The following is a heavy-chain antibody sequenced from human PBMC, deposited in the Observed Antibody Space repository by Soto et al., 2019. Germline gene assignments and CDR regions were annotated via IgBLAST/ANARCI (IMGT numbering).Heavy chain of an antibody. J-gene: IGHJ4*02. CDR3: AKFFVETGGSSGWPWSFHY. CDR2: ISGSGGTT. CDR1: GFTFSSYA. V-gene: IGHV3-23*01. Sequence: EVQLWESGGGLVQPGRSLRLSCAASGFTFSSYAMSWVRQAPGKGLEWVSAISGSGGTTYYADSVKGRFTISRDHSKNTLFLQRNSLRAEDTAVYYCAKFFVETGGSSGWPWSFHYWGQGTLVTVSS. D-gene: IGHD6-25*01.